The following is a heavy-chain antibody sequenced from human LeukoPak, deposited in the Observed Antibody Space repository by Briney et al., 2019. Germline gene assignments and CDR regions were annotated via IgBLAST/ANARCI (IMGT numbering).Heavy chain of an antibody. V-gene: IGHV4-59*12. CDR3: ARDSTVTTDY. CDR1: GGSISSYY. Sequence: SETLSLTCTISGGSISSYYWSWIRQPPGKGLEWIGYIYYSGSTNYNPSLKSRVTISVDTSKNQFSLKLSSVTAADTAVYYCARDSTVTTDYWGQGTLVTVSS. CDR2: IYYSGST. J-gene: IGHJ4*02. D-gene: IGHD4-17*01.